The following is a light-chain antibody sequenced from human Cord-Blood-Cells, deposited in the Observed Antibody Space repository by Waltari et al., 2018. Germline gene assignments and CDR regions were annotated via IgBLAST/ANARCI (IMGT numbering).Light chain of an antibody. J-gene: IGLJ3*02. V-gene: IGLV3-1*01. CDR2: QDS. Sequence: SYELTQPPSVSVSPGQTARITCSGDKLGAKYACWYQQKPGQSPVLVIYQDSKRPSGIPERFSGSNSGNTATLTISGTQAMDEADYYCQAWDSSTRVFGGGTKLTIL. CDR3: QAWDSSTRV. CDR1: KLGAKY.